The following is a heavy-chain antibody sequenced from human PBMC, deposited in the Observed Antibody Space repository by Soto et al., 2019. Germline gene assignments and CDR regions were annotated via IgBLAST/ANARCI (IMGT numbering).Heavy chain of an antibody. CDR2: IIPIHGTT. J-gene: IGHJ4*02. V-gene: IGHV1-69*01. Sequence: QMEQSGAEVRKPGSSVKVSCKPSGGSLTSYPMAWVRQAPGQGFEWMGGIIPIHGTTEYAQKFQGRVTITADESTNRATLELSRMTSENTAVYYCARGWGLDSWGQGTLVTVSS. CDR1: GGSLTSYP. CDR3: ARGWGLDS. D-gene: IGHD3-16*01.